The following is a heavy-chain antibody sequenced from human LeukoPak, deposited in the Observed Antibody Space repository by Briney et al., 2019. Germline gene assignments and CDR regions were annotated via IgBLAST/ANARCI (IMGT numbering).Heavy chain of an antibody. J-gene: IGHJ4*02. D-gene: IGHD3-22*01. CDR3: ARGPVYYYDSSGSYDY. V-gene: IGHV1-2*02. Sequence: ASVKVSCKASGYTFTDYYMHWVRQAPGQGLEWMGWINPKSGGTKYAQRFQGRVTTTRDTSINTAYMELSRLRSDDTAVYYCARGPVYYYDSSGSYDYWGQGTLVTVSS. CDR2: INPKSGGT. CDR1: GYTFTDYY.